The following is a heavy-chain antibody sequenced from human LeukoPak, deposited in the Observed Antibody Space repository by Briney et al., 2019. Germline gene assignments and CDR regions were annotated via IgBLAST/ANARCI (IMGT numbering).Heavy chain of an antibody. Sequence: PGGSLRLSCAASGSTFSSYWMHWVRKAPGKGLVWVSRIKSDGSTNYADSVKGRFTISRDNAKNTLSLQMNSLRAEDTGVYYCARAPSEIGGYYPEYFRHWGQGTLVTVSS. V-gene: IGHV3-74*01. CDR3: ARAPSEIGGYYPEYFRH. D-gene: IGHD3-22*01. CDR1: GSTFSSYW. CDR2: IKSDGST. J-gene: IGHJ1*01.